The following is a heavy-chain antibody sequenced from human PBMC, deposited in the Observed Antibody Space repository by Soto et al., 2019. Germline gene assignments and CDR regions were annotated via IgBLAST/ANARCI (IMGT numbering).Heavy chain of an antibody. Sequence: SQTLSLTCAISGDSVSSKSAAWNWIRQSPSRGLEWLGRTYYRSRWNNDYAVSVKSRIAVNPDTSKNQFSLQLNSVTPEDTAVYYCARGSGLGKNFFDHWGQGTLVTVSS. D-gene: IGHD3-22*01. J-gene: IGHJ4*02. CDR2: TYYRSRWNN. V-gene: IGHV6-1*01. CDR3: ARGSGLGKNFFDH. CDR1: GDSVSSKSAA.